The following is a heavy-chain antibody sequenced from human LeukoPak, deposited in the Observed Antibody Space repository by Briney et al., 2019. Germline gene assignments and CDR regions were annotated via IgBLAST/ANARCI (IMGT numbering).Heavy chain of an antibody. D-gene: IGHD6-19*01. J-gene: IGHJ4*02. V-gene: IGHV4-39*01. Sequence: SETLSLTCTVSAGSISSSYYYWGWLRQPPGKGRELIGSIYYSGSTYYNPSLRSRVTMSVDTSKNQFSLKMSSVTAADTAVYHCARRLGIAVFDYWGQGTLVTVSS. CDR3: ARRLGIAVFDY. CDR1: AGSISSSYYY. CDR2: IYYSGST.